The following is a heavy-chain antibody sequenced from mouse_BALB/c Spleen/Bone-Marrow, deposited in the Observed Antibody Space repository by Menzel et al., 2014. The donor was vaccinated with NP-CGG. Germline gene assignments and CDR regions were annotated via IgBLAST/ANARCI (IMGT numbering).Heavy chain of an antibody. CDR1: GYTFTSYN. V-gene: IGHV1-12*01. CDR2: IYPGNGDT. CDR3: AREGRSHFDH. J-gene: IGHJ2*01. Sequence: QVQLQQSGAELVKPEASMKMSCKASGYTFTSYNLHWIKQTPGQSLEWIGAIYPGNGDTSYNQRFKGKTTLTTDKSSNTAYMQLSSLTSEDSAVYYCAREGRSHFDHWGQGSTLTVSS.